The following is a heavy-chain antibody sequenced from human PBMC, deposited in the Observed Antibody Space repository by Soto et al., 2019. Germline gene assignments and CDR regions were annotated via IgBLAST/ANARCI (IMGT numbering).Heavy chain of an antibody. V-gene: IGHV1-69*01. Sequence: QVQLVQSGAEVKKPGSSVKVSCKASGGTFSSYAISWVRQAPGQGLEWMGGIIPIFGTANYAQKFQGRVTMTADESTSTAYMELRSLRSEDTAVYYCARDHVYRGYSYGPGFYYYYGMDVWGQGTTVTVSS. CDR3: ARDHVYRGYSYGPGFYYYYGMDV. CDR1: GGTFSSYA. CDR2: IIPIFGTA. D-gene: IGHD5-18*01. J-gene: IGHJ6*02.